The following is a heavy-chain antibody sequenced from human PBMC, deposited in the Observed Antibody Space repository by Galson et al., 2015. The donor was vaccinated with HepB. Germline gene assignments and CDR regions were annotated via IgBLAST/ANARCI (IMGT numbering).Heavy chain of an antibody. Sequence: SLRLSCAGSGFTFDDYTMHWVRQAPGKGLEWVSLISWDGGRTYYPDSVKGRFTISRDNSKNSLYLQMNSLRNEDTALYYCAKGSRRWNSPFDSWGQGTLVTVSS. CDR1: GFTFDDYT. D-gene: IGHD1-7*01. CDR3: AKGSRRWNSPFDS. J-gene: IGHJ4*02. CDR2: ISWDGGRT. V-gene: IGHV3-43*01.